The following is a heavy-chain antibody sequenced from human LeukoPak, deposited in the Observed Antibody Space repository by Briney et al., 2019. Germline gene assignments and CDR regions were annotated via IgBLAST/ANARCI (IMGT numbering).Heavy chain of an antibody. Sequence: PGGSLRLSCAASGFTFSDSYMSWIRQAPGKGLEWVSYISSSGSPIYYADSVKGRFTISRDNAKNSLYLQMNSLRAEDTAVYYCAKDPTGGGYFDYWGQGTLVTVSS. D-gene: IGHD7-27*01. V-gene: IGHV3-11*04. CDR1: GFTFSDSY. CDR3: AKDPTGGGYFDY. CDR2: ISSSGSPI. J-gene: IGHJ4*02.